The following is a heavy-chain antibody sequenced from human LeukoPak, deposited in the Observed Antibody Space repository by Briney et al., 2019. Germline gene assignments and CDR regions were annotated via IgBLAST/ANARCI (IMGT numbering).Heavy chain of an antibody. J-gene: IGHJ3*02. CDR2: ISSSISCI. D-gene: IGHD4/OR15-4a*01. Sequence: GGSLRLSCAASGFTFSSHSMNWVRQPPGEGLEWVSSISSSISCIYYADSVQGRFTNSRDNAKNSLYLQMTSLRAEDTAVYYCARDPRLWWSDDAFDIWGKDTMVSVSS. V-gene: IGHV3-21*06. CDR1: GFTFSSHS. CDR3: ARDPRLWWSDDAFDI.